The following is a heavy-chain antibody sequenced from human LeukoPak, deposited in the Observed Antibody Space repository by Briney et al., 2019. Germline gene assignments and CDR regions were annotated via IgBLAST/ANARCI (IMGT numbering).Heavy chain of an antibody. D-gene: IGHD3-22*01. J-gene: IGHJ6*04. V-gene: IGHV3-48*03. CDR3: AELGITMIAGV. CDR1: GFTFSSYE. CDR2: ISSSGSTI. Sequence: PGGSLRLSCAASGFTFSSYEMNWVRQAPGKGLEWVSYISSSGSTIYYADSVKGRFTISRENAKNSLYLQMNSLRAEDTAVYYCAELGITMIAGVWGKGTTVTISS.